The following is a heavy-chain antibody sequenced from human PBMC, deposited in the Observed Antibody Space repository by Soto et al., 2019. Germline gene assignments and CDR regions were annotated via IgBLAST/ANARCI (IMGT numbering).Heavy chain of an antibody. CDR1: GFTFDDYG. CDR3: ARLYSSGWCGPSRY. Sequence: EVQLVESGGGVVRPGGSLRLSCAASGFTFDDYGMSWVRQAPGKGLEWVSGINWNGGSTGYADSVKGRFTISRDNAKNTLSLQMTSLRAEDSALYYCARLYSSGWCGPSRYWCPGTRVTVSS. J-gene: IGHJ4*02. CDR2: INWNGGST. V-gene: IGHV3-20*04. D-gene: IGHD6-19*01.